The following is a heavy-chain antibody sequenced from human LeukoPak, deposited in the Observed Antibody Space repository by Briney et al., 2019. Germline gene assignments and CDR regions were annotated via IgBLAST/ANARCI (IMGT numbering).Heavy chain of an antibody. CDR2: LIPILGIA. J-gene: IGHJ3*02. Sequence: GASVKVSCTASGGTFSSYAISWVRQAPGQGLEWMGRLIPILGIANYAQKSQGRVTITADKSTSTAYMELSSLRSEDTAVYYCARGGGEGTDAFDIWGQGTMVTVSS. CDR1: GGTFSSYA. CDR3: ARGGGEGTDAFDI. D-gene: IGHD3-10*01. V-gene: IGHV1-69*04.